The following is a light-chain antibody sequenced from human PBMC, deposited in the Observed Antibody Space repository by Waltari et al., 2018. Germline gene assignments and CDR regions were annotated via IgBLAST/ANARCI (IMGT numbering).Light chain of an antibody. CDR1: SSDVGGYNH. V-gene: IGLV2-14*01. Sequence: QSALTQPASVSGSPGQSITISCTGTSSDVGGYNHLSWYQQHPGKAPKLMIYEVSNRPSGVSNRFSGSKSGNTASLTISGLQAEDEADYYCSSYISSSTLELFGGGTSLTVL. CDR3: SSYISSSTLEL. CDR2: EVS. J-gene: IGLJ2*01.